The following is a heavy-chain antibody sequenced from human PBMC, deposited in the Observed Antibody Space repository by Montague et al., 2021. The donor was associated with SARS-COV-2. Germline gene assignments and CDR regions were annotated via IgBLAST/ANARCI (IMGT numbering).Heavy chain of an antibody. V-gene: IGHV4-59*01. CDR3: AREVRYYYDSSGPGAFDI. CDR2: FSRSGGS. J-gene: IGHJ3*02. CDR1: GGSMSDYY. Sequence: SETLSLTCTVSGGSMSDYYWTWIRQPPGKGPEWIGYFSRSGGSNYNPSLRGRVTISLVTSRSQFSLQLSSVTAADTAVYYCAREVRYYYDSSGPGAFDIWGQGIMVTVSS. D-gene: IGHD3-22*01.